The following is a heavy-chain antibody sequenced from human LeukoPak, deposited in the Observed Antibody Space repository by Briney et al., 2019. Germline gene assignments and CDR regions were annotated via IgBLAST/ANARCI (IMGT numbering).Heavy chain of an antibody. CDR1: GFTFSSYA. Sequence: GGSLRLSCAASGFTFSSYAMHWVRQTPGKGLEWVAVISYDGSNKYYADSVKGRFTISRDNSGNTLHLQMNSLGAEDTAVYYCARDPGFSYGYGTFDIWGQGTMVTVSS. V-gene: IGHV3-30-3*01. CDR3: ARDPGFSYGYGTFDI. J-gene: IGHJ3*02. CDR2: ISYDGSNK. D-gene: IGHD5-18*01.